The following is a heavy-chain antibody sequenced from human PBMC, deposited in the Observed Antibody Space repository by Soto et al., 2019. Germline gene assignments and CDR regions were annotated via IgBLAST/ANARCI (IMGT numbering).Heavy chain of an antibody. J-gene: IGHJ4*02. Sequence: QVQLQQWGAGLLKPSETLSLTCAVYGGSFSGYYWSWIRQPPGKGLEWIGEINHSGSTNYNPSLKSRVPISVDPSKNRSSLKLSSVTAADTAVYYCARGRGMVRGVVLDYWGQGTLVTVSS. CDR2: INHSGST. D-gene: IGHD3-10*01. CDR1: GGSFSGYY. CDR3: ARGRGMVRGVVLDY. V-gene: IGHV4-34*01.